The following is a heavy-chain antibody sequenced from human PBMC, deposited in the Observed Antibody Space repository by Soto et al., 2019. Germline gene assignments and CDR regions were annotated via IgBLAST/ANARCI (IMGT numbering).Heavy chain of an antibody. Sequence: GGSLRLSCAASGFTFSSYAMIWVRQAPGKGLEWVSAISGSGGSTYYADSVKGRFTISRDNSKNTLYLQMNSLRAEDTAVYYCAKHPNYYYYYGMDVWGQGTTVTVSS. CDR3: AKHPNYYYYYGMDV. CDR1: GFTFSSYA. V-gene: IGHV3-23*01. CDR2: ISGSGGST. J-gene: IGHJ6*02.